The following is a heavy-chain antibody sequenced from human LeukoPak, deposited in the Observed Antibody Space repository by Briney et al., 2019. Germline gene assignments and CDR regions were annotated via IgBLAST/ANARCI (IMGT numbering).Heavy chain of an antibody. CDR1: GFTFSSYS. D-gene: IGHD5-24*01. CDR3: ARDWKEMATINRIY. V-gene: IGHV3-21*01. J-gene: IGHJ4*02. Sequence: GGSLRLSCAASGFTFSSYSMNWVRQAPGKGLEWVSSISSSSSYKNYADSVKGRFTISRDNAKNSLYLQMNSLRAEDTAVYYCARDWKEMATINRIYWGQGTLVTVSS. CDR2: ISSSSSYK.